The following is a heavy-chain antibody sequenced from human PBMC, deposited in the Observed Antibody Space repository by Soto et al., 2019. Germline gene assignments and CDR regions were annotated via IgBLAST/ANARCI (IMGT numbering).Heavy chain of an antibody. CDR1: GYTFTGYY. J-gene: IGHJ4*02. D-gene: IGHD5-12*01. V-gene: IGHV1-2*04. Sequence: ASVKVSCKASGYTFTGYYMQWVRQAPGQGLEWMGWIDPNSGGTNYAQKFQGWVTISVDTSKNQLSLNLRSVTAADTALYFCARHGQWLIRLDNWSQGTLVTVSS. CDR2: IDPNSGGT. CDR3: ARHGQWLIRLDN.